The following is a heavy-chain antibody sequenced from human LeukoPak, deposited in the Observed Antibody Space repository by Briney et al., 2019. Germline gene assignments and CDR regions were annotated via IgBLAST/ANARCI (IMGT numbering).Heavy chain of an antibody. CDR3: ARAYCSGLYYFDY. CDR2: ISSSGSSI. Sequence: TAGGSLRLSCAASGFTFSDYYMSWIRQAPGKGLEWVSYISSSGSSIYYADSVKGRFTISRDNAKNSLYLQMNSLRAEDTAVYYCARAYCSGLYYFDYWGQGTLVTVSS. CDR1: GFTFSDYY. J-gene: IGHJ4*02. D-gene: IGHD6-19*01. V-gene: IGHV3-11*01.